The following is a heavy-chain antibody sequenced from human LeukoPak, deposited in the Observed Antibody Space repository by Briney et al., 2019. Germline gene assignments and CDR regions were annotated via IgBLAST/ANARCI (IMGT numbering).Heavy chain of an antibody. CDR3: ARQCGYNCPYYYYYGMDV. CDR1: GGSISSSSYY. V-gene: IGHV4-39*01. CDR2: IYYSGST. J-gene: IGHJ6*02. Sequence: SETLSLTCTVSGGSISSSSYYWGWIRQPPGTGLEWIGNIYYSGSTYYNPSLKSRVTISVDTSKNQFSLKLSSVTAADTAVYYCARQCGYNCPYYYYYGMDVWGQGTTVTVSS. D-gene: IGHD5-24*01.